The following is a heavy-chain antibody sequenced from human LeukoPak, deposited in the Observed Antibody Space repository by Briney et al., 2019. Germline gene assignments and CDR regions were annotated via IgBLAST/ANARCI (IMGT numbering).Heavy chain of an antibody. V-gene: IGHV1-69*05. CDR3: ARDFNSGSFTNWFDP. Sequence: GASVKVSCKASGGTFSSYAISWARQAPGQGLEWMGGIIPIFGTANYAQKFQGRVTITTDESTSTAYMELSSLRSEDTAVYYCARDFNSGSFTNWFDPWGQGTLVTVSS. J-gene: IGHJ5*02. CDR2: IIPIFGTA. CDR1: GGTFSSYA. D-gene: IGHD1-26*01.